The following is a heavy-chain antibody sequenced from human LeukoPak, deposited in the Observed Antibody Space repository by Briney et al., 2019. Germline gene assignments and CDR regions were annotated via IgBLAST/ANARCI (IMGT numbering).Heavy chain of an antibody. CDR1: GGSVSSGSYY. CDR2: IYYSGST. V-gene: IGHV4-61*01. CDR3: ARYPGGSSWYVGLFDY. J-gene: IGHJ4*02. Sequence: PSETLSLTCTVSGGSVSSGSYYWSWIRQPPGKGLEWIVYIYYSGSTNYNPSLKSRVTISVDTSKNQFSLKLSSVTAADTAVYYCARYPGGSSWYVGLFDYWGQGTLVTVSS. D-gene: IGHD6-13*01.